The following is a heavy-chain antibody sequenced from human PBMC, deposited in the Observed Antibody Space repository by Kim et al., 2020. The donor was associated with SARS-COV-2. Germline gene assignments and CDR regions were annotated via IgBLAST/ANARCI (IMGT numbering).Heavy chain of an antibody. J-gene: IGHJ4*01. CDR1: GFTFSSYW. CDR2: IKQDGSEK. V-gene: IGHV3-7*01. CDR3: ARNRLAAAGRKYYLDY. Sequence: GGSLRLSCAASGFTFSSYWMSWVRQAPGKGLEWVANIKQDGSEKYYVDSVKGRFTISRDNAKNSLYLQMNSLRAEDTAVYYCARNRLAAAGRKYYLDYWGHGTLVTVSS. D-gene: IGHD6-13*01.